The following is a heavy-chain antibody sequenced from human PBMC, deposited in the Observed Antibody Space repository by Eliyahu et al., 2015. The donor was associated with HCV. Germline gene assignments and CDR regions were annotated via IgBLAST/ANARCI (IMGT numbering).Heavy chain of an antibody. CDR3: ARDPEWELPYYFDY. J-gene: IGHJ4*02. Sequence: EVQLVESGGGLVQPGGSLRLSCAASGFTFXSYSMNWVRQAPGKGLEWVSYISSXSSTIYYADSVKGRFTISRDNAKNSLYLQMNSLRDEDTAVYYCARDPEWELPYYFDYWGQGTLVTVSS. CDR1: GFTFXSYS. V-gene: IGHV3-48*02. CDR2: ISSXSSTI. D-gene: IGHD1-26*01.